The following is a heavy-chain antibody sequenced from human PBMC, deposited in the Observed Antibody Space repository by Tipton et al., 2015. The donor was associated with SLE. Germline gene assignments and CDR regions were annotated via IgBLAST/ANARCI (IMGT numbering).Heavy chain of an antibody. CDR3: AREVNTVGDSDAFDI. CDR2: IHYTGSA. V-gene: IGHV4-31*03. D-gene: IGHD5/OR15-5a*01. J-gene: IGHJ3*02. Sequence: TLSLTCTVSGGSISSYNYFWSWVRQLPGKGLEWISYIHYTGSAFYNPSLESRLITSIDISKNQFSLKLHSLSAADTAVYYCAREVNTVGDSDAFDIWGQGTIVTVSS. CDR1: GGSISSYNYF.